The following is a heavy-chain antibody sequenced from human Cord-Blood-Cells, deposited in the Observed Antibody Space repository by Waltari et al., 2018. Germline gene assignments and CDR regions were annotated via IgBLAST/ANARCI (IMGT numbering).Heavy chain of an antibody. J-gene: IGHJ6*02. CDR2: TYYRSKWYN. V-gene: IGHV6-1*01. D-gene: IGHD6-13*01. Sequence: QVQLQQSGPGLVKPSQTLSLTCVISGDSVSTTSAAWNWIRQSPSRGLEWLGRTYYRSKWYNDYAVSMKSRITINPDTSKNQFSLQLNSVTPEDTAVYYCARVAAAGYYYYYGMDVWGQGTTVTVSS. CDR3: ARVAAAGYYYYYGMDV. CDR1: GDSVSTTSAA.